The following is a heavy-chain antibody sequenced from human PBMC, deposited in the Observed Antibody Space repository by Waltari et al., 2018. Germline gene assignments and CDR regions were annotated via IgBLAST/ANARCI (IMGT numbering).Heavy chain of an antibody. CDR3: ASSPENSGSYHIGDY. CDR1: GGSFSGYY. D-gene: IGHD3-10*01. Sequence: QVQLQQWGAGLLKPSETLSLTCAVYGGSFSGYYWSWIRQPPGKGLEWIGEINHSGSTNYNPSLKSRVTISVDTSKNQFSLKLSSVTAADTAVYYCASSPENSGSYHIGDYWGQGTLVTVSS. J-gene: IGHJ4*02. V-gene: IGHV4-34*01. CDR2: INHSGST.